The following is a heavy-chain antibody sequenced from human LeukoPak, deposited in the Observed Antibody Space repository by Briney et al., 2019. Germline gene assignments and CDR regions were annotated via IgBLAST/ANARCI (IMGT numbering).Heavy chain of an antibody. Sequence: GSLRLSCAASGFIFSNYAMSWVRQAPGKGLEWVSAIGGRDSGTYYADSVRGRFTVSRDNAKNSLYLQMNTLRADDTAVYYCTRVSGGYDMSDYWGQGTLVAVSS. CDR2: IGGRDSGT. V-gene: IGHV3-23*01. CDR3: TRVSGGYDMSDY. D-gene: IGHD3-9*01. J-gene: IGHJ4*02. CDR1: GFIFSNYA.